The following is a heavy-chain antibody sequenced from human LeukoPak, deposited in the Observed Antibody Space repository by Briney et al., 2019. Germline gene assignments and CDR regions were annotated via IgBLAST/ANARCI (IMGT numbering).Heavy chain of an antibody. J-gene: IGHJ3*02. Sequence: SETLSLTCTVSGGSIRSYYWSWIRQPPGKGLEWIGYIYYSGSTNYNPSLKSRVSISVDTSKNQFSLKLSSVTAADTAVYYCAILRGAYCGGDCYPGAFDIWGQGTMVTVSS. CDR2: IYYSGST. CDR1: GGSIRSYY. CDR3: AILRGAYCGGDCYPGAFDI. V-gene: IGHV4-59*01. D-gene: IGHD2-21*02.